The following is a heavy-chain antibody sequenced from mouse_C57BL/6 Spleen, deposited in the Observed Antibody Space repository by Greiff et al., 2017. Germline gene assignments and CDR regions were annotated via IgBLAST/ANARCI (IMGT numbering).Heavy chain of an antibody. Sequence: QQSCKASGYTFTSYWMHWVKQRPGRGLEWIGRIDPNSGGTKYNEKFKSKATLTVDKPSSTAYMQLSSLTSEDSAVYYCARMEGYDYPAWFAYWGQGTLVTVSA. J-gene: IGHJ3*01. V-gene: IGHV1-72*01. D-gene: IGHD2-4*01. CDR3: ARMEGYDYPAWFAY. CDR2: IDPNSGGT. CDR1: GYTFTSYW.